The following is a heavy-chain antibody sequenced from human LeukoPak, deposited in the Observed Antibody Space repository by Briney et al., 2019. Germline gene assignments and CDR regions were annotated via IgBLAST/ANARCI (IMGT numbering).Heavy chain of an antibody. CDR2: IYYSGST. CDR1: GGSISSYY. V-gene: IGHV4-59*12. D-gene: IGHD2-15*01. Sequence: SETLSLTCTVSGGSISSYYWSWIRQPPGKGLEWIGYIYYSGSTNYNPSLKSRVTISVDTSKNQFSLKLSSVTAADTAVYYCARARGYYYYGMDVWGQGTTVTVSS. J-gene: IGHJ6*02. CDR3: ARARGYYYYGMDV.